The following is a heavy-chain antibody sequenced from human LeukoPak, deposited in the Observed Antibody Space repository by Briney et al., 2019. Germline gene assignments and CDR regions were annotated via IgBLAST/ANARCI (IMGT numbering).Heavy chain of an antibody. J-gene: IGHJ4*02. CDR1: GGTFSSYA. CDR3: ARYEWELNFALDY. D-gene: IGHD1-26*01. Sequence: SVKVSCKASGGTFSSYAISWVRQAPGQGLEWIGGIIPIFGTANYAQKFQGRVTITADESTSTAYMELSSLRSEDTAVYYCARYEWELNFALDYWGQGTLVTVSS. V-gene: IGHV1-69*13. CDR2: IIPIFGTA.